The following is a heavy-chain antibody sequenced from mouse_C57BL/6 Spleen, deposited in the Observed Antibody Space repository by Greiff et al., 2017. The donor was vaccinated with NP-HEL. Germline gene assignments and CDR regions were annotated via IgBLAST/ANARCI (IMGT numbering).Heavy chain of an antibody. CDR2: INPYNGDT. Sequence: VHVKQSGPELVKPGDSVKISCKASGYSFTGYFMNWVMQSHGKSLEWIGRINPYNGDTFYNQKFKGKATLTVDKSSSTAHMELRSLTSEDSAVYYCARRGYSNYVGYFDVWGTGTTVTVSS. J-gene: IGHJ1*03. CDR1: GYSFTGYF. D-gene: IGHD2-5*01. V-gene: IGHV1-20*01. CDR3: ARRGYSNYVGYFDV.